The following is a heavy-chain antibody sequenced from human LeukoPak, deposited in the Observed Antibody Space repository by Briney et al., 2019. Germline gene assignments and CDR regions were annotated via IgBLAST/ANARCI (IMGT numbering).Heavy chain of an antibody. CDR2: ISSGSSNI. J-gene: IGHJ4*02. D-gene: IGHD4-23*01. CDR1: GFTFSNYA. CDR3: ARRGNAADY. V-gene: IGHV3-48*01. Sequence: GGSLRLSCAASGFTFSNYAMNWVRQAPGKGLEWVSYISSGSSNIYYADSVKGRFTISRDNAKNSLYLQMNSLRAEDSAVYYCARRGNAADYWGQGTLVTVSS.